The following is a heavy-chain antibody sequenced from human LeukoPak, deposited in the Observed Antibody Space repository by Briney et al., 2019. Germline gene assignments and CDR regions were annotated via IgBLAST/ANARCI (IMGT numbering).Heavy chain of an antibody. D-gene: IGHD4-23*01. V-gene: IGHV1-2*02. CDR1: GYPFTDYY. CDR2: IIPNSGDT. CDR3: ARGYVGVTPAFDY. J-gene: IGHJ4*02. Sequence: ASVKVSCKASGYPFTDYYMHWVRQAPGQGLEWMGWIIPNSGDTKYERKFQGRVTMTRDTSISTTHMGLSGLRSDDTAVYYCARGYVGVTPAFDYWGQGALVTVSS.